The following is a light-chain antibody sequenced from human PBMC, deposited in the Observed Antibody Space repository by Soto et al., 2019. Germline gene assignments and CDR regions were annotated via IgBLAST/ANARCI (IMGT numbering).Light chain of an antibody. Sequence: EIVMTQSPATLSVSPGERATLSCRASQSVSSNLAWYQQKPGQAPRLLIYDASTRATGIPARFSGSGSGTEFTLTISSLQSEDFAGYYCQQYNSWPPYTFGQGTKLEIK. CDR1: QSVSSN. CDR3: QQYNSWPPYT. V-gene: IGKV3-15*01. CDR2: DAS. J-gene: IGKJ2*01.